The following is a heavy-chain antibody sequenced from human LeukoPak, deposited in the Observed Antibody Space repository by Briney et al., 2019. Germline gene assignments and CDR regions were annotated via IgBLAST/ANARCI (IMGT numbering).Heavy chain of an antibody. CDR1: GGSISSYY. CDR3: ARGGSGWNYYYYYMDV. D-gene: IGHD6-19*01. J-gene: IGHJ6*03. Sequence: SETLSLTCTVSGGSISSYYWSWIRQPPGKGLEWIGRIYTSGSTNYNPSLKSRVTISVDTSKNQFSLKLSSVTAADTAVYYCARGGSGWNYYYYYMDVWGKGTTVTISS. V-gene: IGHV4-4*08. CDR2: IYTSGST.